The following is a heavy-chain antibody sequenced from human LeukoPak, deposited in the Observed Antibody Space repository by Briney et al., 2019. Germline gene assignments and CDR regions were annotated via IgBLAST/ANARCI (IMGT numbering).Heavy chain of an antibody. CDR3: ARVPFYSSGNKSNRVDY. D-gene: IGHD6-19*01. CDR2: IIPIFGTA. Sequence: GASVKVSCKASGGTFSSYAINWVRQAPGQGLEWMGGIIPIFGTANYAQKFQGRVTITADESTSTAYMELSSLRSEDTAVYYCARVPFYSSGNKSNRVDYWGQGTLVTVSS. CDR1: GGTFSSYA. V-gene: IGHV1-69*13. J-gene: IGHJ4*02.